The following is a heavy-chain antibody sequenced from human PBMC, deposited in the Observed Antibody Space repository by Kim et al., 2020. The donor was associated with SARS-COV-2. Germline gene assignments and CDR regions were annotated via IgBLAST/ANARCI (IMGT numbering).Heavy chain of an antibody. CDR1: GGSFSGYY. D-gene: IGHD3-22*01. J-gene: IGHJ6*02. CDR2: INHSGST. CDR3: ARGRFWYNYYDSSGYYDPHYYYGMDV. V-gene: IGHV4-34*01. Sequence: SETLSLSCAVYGGSFSGYYWSWIRQPPGKGLEWIGEINHSGSTNNNPSLKSRVTISVDTSKNQFSLKVSSVTAADTAVYYCARGRFWYNYYDSSGYYDPHYYYGMDVWGQGTTVTVSS.